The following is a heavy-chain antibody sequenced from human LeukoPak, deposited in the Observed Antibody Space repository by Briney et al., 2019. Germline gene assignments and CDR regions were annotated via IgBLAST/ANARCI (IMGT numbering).Heavy chain of an antibody. J-gene: IGHJ4*02. Sequence: SETLSLTCAVYGGSFSGYYWSWIRQPPGKGREWIGEINQSASTYYNPSLKSRVTISEATSTHQFSLKLSSVTAAATAVYYCLALGYCSSTSCRTFDYWGQGTLVTVSS. CDR1: GGSFSGYY. D-gene: IGHD2-2*01. CDR3: LALGYCSSTSCRTFDY. V-gene: IGHV4-34*03. CDR2: INQSAST.